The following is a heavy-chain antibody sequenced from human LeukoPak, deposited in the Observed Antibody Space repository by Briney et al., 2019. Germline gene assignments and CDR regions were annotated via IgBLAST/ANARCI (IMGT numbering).Heavy chain of an antibody. D-gene: IGHD4-23*01. V-gene: IGHV3-11*04. CDR1: GFTFSDYY. Sequence: GGSLKLSCAASGFTFSDYYMSWIRQAPGKGLEWVSYISSSGSTIYYADSVKGRFTISRDNAKNSLYLHMDRLRAEDTAVYYCARDGRTTVVTWANDSWGQGTLVTVSS. CDR2: ISSSGSTI. J-gene: IGHJ4*02. CDR3: ARDGRTTVVTWANDS.